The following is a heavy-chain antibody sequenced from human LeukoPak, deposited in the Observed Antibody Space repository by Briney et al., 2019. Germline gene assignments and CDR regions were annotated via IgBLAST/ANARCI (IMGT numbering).Heavy chain of an antibody. CDR3: AKDLHEIAADY. D-gene: IGHD2-21*01. CDR1: EFTFSTYA. V-gene: IGHV3-64D*09. CDR2: ISYNGGST. J-gene: IGHJ4*02. Sequence: PGGSLCVSCSASEFTFSTYAMHWVRQAPGKGLECVSGISYNGGSTYYADSVKGRFTISRDNSKNTLYLQMNSLRAEDTAVYYCAKDLHEIAADYWGQGALVSVPP.